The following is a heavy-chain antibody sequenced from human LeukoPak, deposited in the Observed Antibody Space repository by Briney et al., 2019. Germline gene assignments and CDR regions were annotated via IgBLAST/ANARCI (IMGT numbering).Heavy chain of an antibody. CDR3: ARLGDQYSSSFSWFDP. CDR2: IYYSGST. V-gene: IGHV4-59*08. CDR1: GGSISSYY. J-gene: IGHJ5*02. Sequence: SETLSLTCTVSGGSISSYYWSWIRQPPGKGLEWIGYIYYSGSTNYNPSLKSRVTISVDTSKNQFSLKLSSVTAADTAVYYCARLGDQYSSSFSWFDPWGQGTLVTVSS. D-gene: IGHD6-13*01.